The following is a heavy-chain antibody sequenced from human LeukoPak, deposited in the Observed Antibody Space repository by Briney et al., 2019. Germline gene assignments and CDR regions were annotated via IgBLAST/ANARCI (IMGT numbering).Heavy chain of an antibody. CDR1: GGSISSYY. D-gene: IGHD3-16*02. CDR2: ISYSGST. Sequence: SETLSLTCTVSGGSISSYYWSWVRQPPGKGLEWIACISYSGSTKYNPSLKSRVTISVDTSKNQLSLKLSSVIAADTAVYYCARLAEDEYYIWGSYRYNAFDIWGQGTMVTVSS. CDR3: ARLAEDEYYIWGSYRYNAFDI. J-gene: IGHJ3*02. V-gene: IGHV4-59*08.